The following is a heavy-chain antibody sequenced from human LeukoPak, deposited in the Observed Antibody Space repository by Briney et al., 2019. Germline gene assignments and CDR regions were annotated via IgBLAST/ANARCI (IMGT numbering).Heavy chain of an antibody. Sequence: PSETLSLTCTVAGGSISSYYWSWIRQPPGKGLEWIGYIYYSGSTNYNPSLKSRVTISVDTSKNQFSLKLSSVTAADTAVYYCARLTMVRGVINLYYFDYWGQGTLVTVSS. J-gene: IGHJ4*02. CDR3: ARLTMVRGVINLYYFDY. V-gene: IGHV4-59*08. CDR2: IYYSGST. CDR1: GGSISSYY. D-gene: IGHD3-10*01.